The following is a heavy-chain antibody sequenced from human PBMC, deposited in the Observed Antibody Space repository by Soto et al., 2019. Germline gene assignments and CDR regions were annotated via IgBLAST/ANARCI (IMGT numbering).Heavy chain of an antibody. V-gene: IGHV3-48*03. D-gene: IGHD1-26*01. CDR3: ARRASR. CDR2: IHPSGQPI. CDR1: GFTFSSSE. J-gene: IGHJ3*01. Sequence: GGSLRLSCAVSGFTFSSSEMYWVRQAPGKGLEWISYIHPSGQPIFYADSVKGRFTISGDNANNSVFLQMNSLRAEDTAVYYCARRASRWGQGTMVTVSS.